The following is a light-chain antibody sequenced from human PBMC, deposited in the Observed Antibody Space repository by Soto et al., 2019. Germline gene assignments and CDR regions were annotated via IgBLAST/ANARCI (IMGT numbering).Light chain of an antibody. Sequence: QSALTQPPSASGSPGQSVTISCTGTSSDVGGYTYVSWYQQHPGKAPKLMIYEVSKRPSGVPDRFSGSKSGNTASLTVSGLQADDEADYYCSSYAGSNFVVFGGGTQLTVL. CDR2: EVS. V-gene: IGLV2-8*01. CDR1: SSDVGGYTY. CDR3: SSYAGSNFVV. J-gene: IGLJ2*01.